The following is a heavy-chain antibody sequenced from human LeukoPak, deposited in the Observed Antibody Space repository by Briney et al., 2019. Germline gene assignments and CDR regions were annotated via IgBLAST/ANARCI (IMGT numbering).Heavy chain of an antibody. J-gene: IGHJ4*02. CDR1: GFTFSTYG. V-gene: IGHV3-23*01. D-gene: IGHD3-10*01. CDR2: ISGSGGAT. Sequence: PGGSLRLSCAASGFTFSTYGMSWVRQAPGKGLEWVSGISGSGGATYYADSVKGRFTISRDDPHNTLYLQMNSLRAEDTAVYFCARGGADYYGSGTYYLMYYFDYWGQGALVTVSS. CDR3: ARGGADYYGSGTYYLMYYFDY.